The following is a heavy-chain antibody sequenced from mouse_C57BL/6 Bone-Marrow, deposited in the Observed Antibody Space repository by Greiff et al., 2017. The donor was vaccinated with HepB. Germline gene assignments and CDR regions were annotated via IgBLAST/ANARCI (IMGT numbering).Heavy chain of an antibody. V-gene: IGHV1-69*01. J-gene: IGHJ2*01. CDR2: IDPSDSYT. Sequence: VQLQQPGAELVMPGASVKLSCKASGYTFTSYWMHWVKQRPGQGLEWIGEIDPSDSYTNYNQKFKGKSTLTVDKSSSTAYMQLSSLTSEDSAVYYCAREDWDGDYWGQGTTLTVSS. D-gene: IGHD4-1*01. CDR3: AREDWDGDY. CDR1: GYTFTSYW.